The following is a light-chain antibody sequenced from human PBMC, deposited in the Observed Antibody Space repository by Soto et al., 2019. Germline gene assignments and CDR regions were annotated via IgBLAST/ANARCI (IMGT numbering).Light chain of an antibody. J-gene: IGLJ2*01. CDR2: EVS. Sequence: QSVLTQPPSASGSPGQSVTISCTGTSTDVGGYNYVSWYQQYPGKAPKLMIFEVSKRPSGVPDRFFGSKFGNTASLTVSGLQAEDEAHYYCASYGGNNDLLFGGGTKVTVL. CDR1: STDVGGYNY. CDR3: ASYGGNNDLL. V-gene: IGLV2-8*01.